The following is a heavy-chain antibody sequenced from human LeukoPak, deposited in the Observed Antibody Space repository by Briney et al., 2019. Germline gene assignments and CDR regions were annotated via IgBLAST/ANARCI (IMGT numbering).Heavy chain of an antibody. CDR3: AKGDVDIVATIFDY. CDR2: ISGSGGST. CDR1: GFTFSSYA. D-gene: IGHD5-12*01. Sequence: GGSLRLSCAASGFTFSSYAVSWVRQAPGKGLEWVSAISGSGGSTYYADSVKGRFTISRDNSKNTLYLQMNSLRAEDTAVYYCAKGDVDIVATIFDYWGQGTLVTVSS. V-gene: IGHV3-23*01. J-gene: IGHJ4*02.